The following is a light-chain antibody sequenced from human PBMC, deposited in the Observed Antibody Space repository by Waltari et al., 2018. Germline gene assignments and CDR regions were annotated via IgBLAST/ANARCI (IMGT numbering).Light chain of an antibody. CDR1: QSISSTY. CDR2: AAS. V-gene: IGKV3-20*01. CDR3: QQCSTSPGT. J-gene: IGKJ1*01. Sequence: EIVLTQSPGTLSLSPGERATLSCRASQSISSTYLAWYQQKPGQAPRLLIYAASSRATGIPDRFRGRGSGTDFTLTISRLEPEDFAVYYCQQCSTSPGTFGQGTKVEIK.